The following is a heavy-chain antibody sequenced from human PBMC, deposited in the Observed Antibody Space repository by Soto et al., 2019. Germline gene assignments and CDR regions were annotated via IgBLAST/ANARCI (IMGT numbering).Heavy chain of an antibody. CDR3: TTDLTWKNRGVITYFDY. Sequence: GGSLRLSCAASGFTFSNAWMSWVRQAPGKGLEWVGRIKSKTDGGTTDYAGPVKGRFTIPRDDSKNTLYLQMNSLKTEDTAVYYCTTDLTWKNRGVITYFDYWGQGTLVTVSS. CDR2: IKSKTDGGTT. V-gene: IGHV3-15*01. CDR1: GFTFSNAW. D-gene: IGHD3-10*01. J-gene: IGHJ4*02.